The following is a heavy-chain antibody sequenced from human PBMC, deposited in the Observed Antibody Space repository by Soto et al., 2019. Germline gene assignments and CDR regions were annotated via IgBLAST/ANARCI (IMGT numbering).Heavy chain of an antibody. Sequence: GGSLSLCCAAAGGTFIGHGVSWVRPAQGKGLEWVSYISSSSSTIYYADSVKGRFTISRDNAKNSLYLQMNSLRDEDTAVYYCARGGSSSWYYYYYGMDVWGQGTTVTVSS. V-gene: IGHV3-48*02. D-gene: IGHD6-13*01. CDR3: ARGGSSSWYYYYYGMDV. CDR1: GGTFIGHG. J-gene: IGHJ6*02. CDR2: ISSSSSTI.